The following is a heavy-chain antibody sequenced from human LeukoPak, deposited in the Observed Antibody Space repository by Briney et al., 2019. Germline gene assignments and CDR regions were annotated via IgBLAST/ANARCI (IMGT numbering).Heavy chain of an antibody. CDR3: ARGANYDFWSGKSQPPDY. CDR2: IYYSGST. V-gene: IGHV4-61*01. D-gene: IGHD3-3*01. Sequence: PSETLSLTCTVSGGSVSSGSYYWSWIRQPPGKGLEWIGYIYYSGSTNYNPSLKSRVIISVDTSKNQFSLKVSSVTAADTAVYYCARGANYDFWSGKSQPPDYWGQGTLVTVSS. CDR1: GGSVSSGSYY. J-gene: IGHJ4*02.